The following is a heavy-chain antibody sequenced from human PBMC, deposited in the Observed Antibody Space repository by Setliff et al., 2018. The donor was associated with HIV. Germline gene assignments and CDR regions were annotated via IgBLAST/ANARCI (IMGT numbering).Heavy chain of an antibody. D-gene: IGHD2-15*01. CDR2: VYPGDSDT. J-gene: IGHJ3*02. V-gene: IGHV5-51*01. CDR3: ASGAIIVIDAFHI. CDR1: GYSFASNW. Sequence: GESLKISCKGSGYSFASNWIGWVRQMPGKGLEWIGIVYPGDSDTRYSPSFQGQVTISADKSISTAYLQWSTLKASDTAMYYCASGAIIVIDAFHIWGQGTMVTVSS.